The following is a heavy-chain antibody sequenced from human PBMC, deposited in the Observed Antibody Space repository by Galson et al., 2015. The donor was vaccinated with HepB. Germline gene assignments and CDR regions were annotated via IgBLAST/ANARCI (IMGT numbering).Heavy chain of an antibody. V-gene: IGHV1-46*03. CDR2: INPSGGST. J-gene: IGHJ4*02. D-gene: IGHD3-22*01. CDR1: GYTFTSYY. CDR3: AREYGVYDSSGYYTTDHFDY. Sequence: SVKVSCKASGYTFTSYYMHWVRQAPGQGLEWMGIINPSGGSTSYAQKFQGRVTMTRDTSTSTVYMELSSLRSEDTAVYYCAREYGVYDSSGYYTTDHFDYWGQGTLVTVSS.